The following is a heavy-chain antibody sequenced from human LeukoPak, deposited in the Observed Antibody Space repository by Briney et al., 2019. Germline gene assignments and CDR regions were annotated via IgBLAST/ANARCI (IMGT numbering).Heavy chain of an antibody. Sequence: ASVKVSCKASGYTFTSYAMHWVRQAPGQRLEWMGWINAGNGNTKYSQKFQGRVTITRDTSASTAYMELSSLRSEDTAVYYCARLGGVDYDAFDNWGQGTMVTVSS. CDR2: INAGNGNT. CDR3: ARLGGVDYDAFDN. V-gene: IGHV1-3*01. D-gene: IGHD3-3*01. J-gene: IGHJ3*02. CDR1: GYTFTSYA.